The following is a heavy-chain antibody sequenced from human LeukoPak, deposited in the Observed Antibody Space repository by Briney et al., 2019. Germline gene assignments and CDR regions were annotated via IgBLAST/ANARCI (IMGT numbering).Heavy chain of an antibody. CDR3: ARQFITLIVVVITPNWFDP. J-gene: IGHJ5*02. Sequence: SETLSLTCTVSGDSITNSSYYWGWIRQPPGKGLEWIGRIYYSGTTSYNPSLKSRVTMTVDTSKNQFSLKLNSVTAADTAVYYCARQFITLIVVVITPNWFDPWGQGTLVTVSS. CDR1: GDSITNSSYY. V-gene: IGHV4-39*01. CDR2: IYYSGTT. D-gene: IGHD3-22*01.